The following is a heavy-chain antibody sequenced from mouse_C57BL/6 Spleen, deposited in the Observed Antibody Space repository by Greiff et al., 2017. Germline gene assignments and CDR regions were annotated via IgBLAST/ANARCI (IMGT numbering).Heavy chain of an antibody. J-gene: IGHJ1*03. CDR1: GFTFSSYA. CDR2: ISSGGDYI. V-gene: IGHV5-9-1*02. CDR3: TRDRYYGSSPGYFDV. Sequence: EVKLMESGEGLVKPGGSLKLSCAASGFTFSSYAMSWVRQTPEKRLEWVAYISSGGDYIYYADTVKGRVTISRDNARNTLYLQMSSLKSEDTAMYYCTRDRYYGSSPGYFDVWGTGTTVTVSS. D-gene: IGHD1-1*01.